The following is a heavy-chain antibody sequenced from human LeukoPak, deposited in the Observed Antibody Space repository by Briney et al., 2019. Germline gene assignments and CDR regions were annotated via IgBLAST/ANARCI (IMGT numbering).Heavy chain of an antibody. CDR2: IYYSGST. J-gene: IGHJ5*02. D-gene: IGHD3-3*02. Sequence: SETLSLTCTVSGGSISSSSYYWGWIRQPPGKGLEWIGSIYYSGSTYYNPSLKSRVTISVDTSKNQFSLKLSSVTAADTAVYYCARRFIFGVVTVAMNGFDPWGQGTLVTVSS. CDR3: ARRFIFGVVTVAMNGFDP. CDR1: GGSISSSSYY. V-gene: IGHV4-39*01.